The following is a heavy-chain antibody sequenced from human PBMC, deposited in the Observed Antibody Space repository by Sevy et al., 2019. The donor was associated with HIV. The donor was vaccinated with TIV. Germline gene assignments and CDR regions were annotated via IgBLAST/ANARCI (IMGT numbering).Heavy chain of an antibody. CDR2: VSYSGRT. D-gene: IGHD3-22*01. V-gene: IGHV4-61*01. J-gene: IGHJ4*02. Sequence: SETLSLTCNVSVASVSSGKYYSTWIRQPPGKDLEWIGHVSYSGRTNYNPSLKSRVTISKDTSKNQFSLSLNSVTAADTATYYCAREIYFYENSGFYYFDSWGLGILVTVSS. CDR1: VASVSSGKYY. CDR3: AREIYFYENSGFYYFDS.